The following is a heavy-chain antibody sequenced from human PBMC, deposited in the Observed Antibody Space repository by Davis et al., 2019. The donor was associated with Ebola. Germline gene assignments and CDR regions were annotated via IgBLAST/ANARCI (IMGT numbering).Heavy chain of an antibody. CDR1: GYTFTGYY. V-gene: IGHV1-2*02. Sequence: ASVKVSCKASGYTFTGYYMHWVRQAPGQGLEWMGWINPNSGGTNYAQKFQGRVTMTRDTSISTAYMELSRLRSDDTAVYYCARGATMVRGVIYYYFDYWGQGTLVTVSS. CDR2: INPNSGGT. D-gene: IGHD3-10*01. CDR3: ARGATMVRGVIYYYFDY. J-gene: IGHJ4*02.